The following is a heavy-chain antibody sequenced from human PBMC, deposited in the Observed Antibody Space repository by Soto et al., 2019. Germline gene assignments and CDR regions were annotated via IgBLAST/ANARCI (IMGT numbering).Heavy chain of an antibody. CDR1: GFTFSSYA. CDR3: ARYIPGVRYYGMDV. Sequence: EVQLLESGGGLVQPGGSLRLSCAASGFTFSSYAMKWVRQAPGKGLEWVSLIGESGTPTYYADSVKGRSTISKDNSGKTLILERYSLRAEDTAVYYCARYIPGVRYYGMDVWGQGTTVTVSS. V-gene: IGHV3-23*01. D-gene: IGHD2-2*01. J-gene: IGHJ6*02. CDR2: IGESGTPT.